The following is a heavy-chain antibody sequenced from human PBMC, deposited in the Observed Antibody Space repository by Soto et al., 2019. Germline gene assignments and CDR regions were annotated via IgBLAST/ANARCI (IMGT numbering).Heavy chain of an antibody. D-gene: IGHD2-15*01. J-gene: IGHJ3*02. CDR2: IYYSGGT. CDR1: GGSISSNVYY. Sequence: QLQLQESGPGLVKPSETLSLTCTVSGGSISSNVYYWGWIRQPPGKGLEWIGSIYYSGGTYYNPSLKSRVTISVDTSKNQFSLKLSSVTAADTAVYYCARQWCSGGSCSAFDIWGQGTMATVSS. CDR3: ARQWCSGGSCSAFDI. V-gene: IGHV4-39*01.